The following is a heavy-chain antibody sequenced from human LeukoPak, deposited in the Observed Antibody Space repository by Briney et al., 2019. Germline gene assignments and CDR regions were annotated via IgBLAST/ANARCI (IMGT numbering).Heavy chain of an antibody. CDR2: IIPIFGTA. Sequence: SVKVSCKASGGTFSSYAISWVRQAPGQGLEWMGGIIPIFGTANYAQKFQGRVTITTDESTSTAYMELSSLRSEDTAVYYCAVGLYYYDSSGYWFDYWGQGTLVTVSS. CDR1: GGTFSSYA. D-gene: IGHD3-22*01. J-gene: IGHJ4*02. CDR3: AVGLYYYDSSGYWFDY. V-gene: IGHV1-69*05.